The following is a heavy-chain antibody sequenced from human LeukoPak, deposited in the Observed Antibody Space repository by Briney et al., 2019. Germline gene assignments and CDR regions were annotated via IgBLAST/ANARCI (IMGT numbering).Heavy chain of an antibody. V-gene: IGHV4-39*07. CDR2: IYYSGST. CDR1: GGSISSSSYY. Sequence: PSETLSLTCTVSGGSISSSSYYWGWIRQPPGKGLEWIGSIYYSGSTYYNPSLKCRVTISVDTSKNQFSLKLSSVTAADTAVYYCARVEEGYGSGRRENYYYYYMDVWGKGTTVTISS. J-gene: IGHJ6*03. CDR3: ARVEEGYGSGRRENYYYYYMDV. D-gene: IGHD3-10*01.